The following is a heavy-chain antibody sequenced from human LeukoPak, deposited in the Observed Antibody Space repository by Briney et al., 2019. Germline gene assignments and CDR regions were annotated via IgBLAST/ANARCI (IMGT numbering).Heavy chain of an antibody. J-gene: IGHJ4*02. V-gene: IGHV4-59*01. CDR1: GASIQTNF. CDR3: ARADLYDPSLFFDY. CDR2: IHHSGNT. Sequence: SETLSPTCTVSGASIQTNFWSWLRQPPGKGLEWIGYIHHSGNTNYNPSLRSRVTILIDTPTKQFSLRLNSVTAADTALYYCARADLYDPSLFFDYWGQGILVTVSS. D-gene: IGHD3-16*01.